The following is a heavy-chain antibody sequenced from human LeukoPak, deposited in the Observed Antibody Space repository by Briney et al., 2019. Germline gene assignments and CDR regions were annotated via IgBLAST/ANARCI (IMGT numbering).Heavy chain of an antibody. CDR2: ISSTGSNI. V-gene: IGHV3-11*04. CDR1: GFTFSNAY. D-gene: IGHD3-22*01. J-gene: IGHJ4*02. Sequence: GGSLRLSCAASGFTFSNAYMTWVRQAPGKGLEWVSYISSTGSNIYYADSVKGRFTISRDNAKNSLYLLMNSLRTEDTAVYYCAATYYYDGSGDYWGQGTLVTVSS. CDR3: AATYYYDGSGDY.